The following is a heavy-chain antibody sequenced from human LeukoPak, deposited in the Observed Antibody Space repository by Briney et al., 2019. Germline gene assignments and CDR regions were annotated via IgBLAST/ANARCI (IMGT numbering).Heavy chain of an antibody. CDR2: IYITGST. CDR1: GGSISNYC. J-gene: IGHJ4*02. CDR3: ARVHYYDNSGYWFFDY. Sequence: SETLSLTCTVSGGSISNYCWSWIRQSAGKGLEWIGRIYITGSTNYNPSLKSRVSMSLDTSKNQLSLKLSSVTAADTAAYYCARVHYYDNSGYWFFDYWGQGTLVTVSS. D-gene: IGHD3-22*01. V-gene: IGHV4-4*07.